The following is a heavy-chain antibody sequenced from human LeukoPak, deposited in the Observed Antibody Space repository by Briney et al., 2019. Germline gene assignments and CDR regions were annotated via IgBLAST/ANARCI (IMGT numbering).Heavy chain of an antibody. CDR3: ARDLSGVTGYTYGRGIDY. D-gene: IGHD5-18*01. CDR1: GFTFSSYW. Sequence: GGLRLSCAASGFTFSSYWMSWVRQAPGKGLEWVANIKKDGSEKYYVDSVKGRFTISRDNAKTSLYLQMNSLRAEDTAVYYCARDLSGVTGYTYGRGIDYWGQGTLVTVSS. V-gene: IGHV3-7*01. J-gene: IGHJ4*02. CDR2: IKKDGSEK.